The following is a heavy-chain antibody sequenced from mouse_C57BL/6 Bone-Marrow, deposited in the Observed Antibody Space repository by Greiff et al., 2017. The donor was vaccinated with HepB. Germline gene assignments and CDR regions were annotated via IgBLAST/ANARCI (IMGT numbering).Heavy chain of an antibody. CDR2: IDPSDSET. CDR3: ARSGTTVVATGDAMDY. D-gene: IGHD1-1*01. J-gene: IGHJ4*01. Sequence: QVQLQQPGAELVRPGSSVKLSCKASGYTFTSYWMHWVKQRPIQGLEWIGNIDPSDSETHYNQKFKDKATFTVDKSSSTAYMQLSSLTAEDSAVYYCARSGTTVVATGDAMDYWGQGTSVTVSS. CDR1: GYTFTSYW. V-gene: IGHV1-52*01.